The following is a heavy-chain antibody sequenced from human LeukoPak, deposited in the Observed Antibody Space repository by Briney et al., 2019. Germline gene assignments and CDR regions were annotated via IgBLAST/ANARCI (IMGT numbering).Heavy chain of an antibody. V-gene: IGHV3-74*01. J-gene: IGHJ5*02. CDR1: GFTFSNHW. CDR3: SRDRPHNWFDP. Sequence: GGSLRLSCAASGFTFSNHWMHWVRQVPGKGLEWVSRIDNDGRNTIYADSVKARFTISRDNAKNTLYLQMNSLRAEDTAMYYCSRDRPHNWFDPWGQGTLVTVSS. CDR2: IDNDGRNT.